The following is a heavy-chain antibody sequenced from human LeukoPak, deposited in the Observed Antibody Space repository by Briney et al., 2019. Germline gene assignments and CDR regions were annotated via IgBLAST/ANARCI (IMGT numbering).Heavy chain of an antibody. Sequence: GGSLRLTCAASGFTFSNYGMHWVRQAPGKGLEWVAVISYDGNNKYYADSVKGRFTISRDNSKNTLYLQMNSLRAEDTAVYYCAKEMATTNSWGQGTLVTVSS. D-gene: IGHD1-26*01. CDR2: ISYDGNNK. J-gene: IGHJ4*02. CDR1: GFTFSNYG. CDR3: AKEMATTNS. V-gene: IGHV3-30*18.